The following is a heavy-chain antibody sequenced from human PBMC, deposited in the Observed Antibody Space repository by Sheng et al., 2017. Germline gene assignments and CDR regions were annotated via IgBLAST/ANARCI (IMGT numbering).Heavy chain of an antibody. CDR1: GYSISSGYY. V-gene: IGHV4-38-2*02. J-gene: IGHJ4*02. D-gene: IGHD6-13*01. CDR3: ARIAAAGTRGAFDY. Sequence: QVQLQESGPGLVKPSETLSLTCTVSGYSISSGYYWGWIRQPPGKGLEWIGSIYHSGSTYYNPSLKSRVTISVDTSKNQFSLKLSSVTAADTAVYYCARIAAAGTRGAFDYWGQGTLVTVSS. CDR2: IYHSGST.